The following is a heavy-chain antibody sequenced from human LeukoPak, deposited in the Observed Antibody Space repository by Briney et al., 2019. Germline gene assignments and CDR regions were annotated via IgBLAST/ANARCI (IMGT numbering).Heavy chain of an antibody. CDR3: ARDIYYDILTGYYRPYYFDY. CDR1: GGSISSSSYY. J-gene: IGHJ4*02. CDR2: IYYSGST. V-gene: IGHV4-39*07. D-gene: IGHD3-9*01. Sequence: SETLSLTCTVSGGSISSSSYYWGWIRQPPGKGLEWIGSIYYSGSTYYNPSLKSRVTISVDTSKNQFSLKLSSVTAADTAVYYCARDIYYDILTGYYRPYYFDYWGQGTLVTVSS.